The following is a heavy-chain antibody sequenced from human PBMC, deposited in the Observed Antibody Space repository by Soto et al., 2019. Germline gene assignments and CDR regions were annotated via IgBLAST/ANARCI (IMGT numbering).Heavy chain of an antibody. CDR3: ATDPPQLIVYFDY. CDR1: EFTFSNYA. J-gene: IGHJ4*02. CDR2: ISDNGGTT. D-gene: IGHD3-22*01. Sequence: GGSLRLSCAASEFTFSNYAMSCVRQAPGKGLEWVSSISDNGGTTYYADSVKGRFTISRDNSKNTLYLQMNSLRAEDTAVYYCATDPPQLIVYFDYSGQGTQVTVSS. V-gene: IGHV3-23*01.